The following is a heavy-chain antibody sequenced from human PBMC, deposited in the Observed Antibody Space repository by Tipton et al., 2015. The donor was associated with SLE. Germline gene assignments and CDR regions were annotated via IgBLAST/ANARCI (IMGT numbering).Heavy chain of an antibody. CDR2: ITWNSVGW. Sequence: SLRLSCAASGFTFDGHAMHWVRQAPGKGLAWIAGITWNSVGWGYMDSVKGRFTISRDNAKNSLYLQMNSLRSEDTALYYCARGGFYPGSGNKYYFDSWGQGTLVTVSS. CDR3: ARGGFYPGSGNKYYFDS. D-gene: IGHD3-10*01. J-gene: IGHJ4*02. V-gene: IGHV3-9*01. CDR1: GFTFDGHA.